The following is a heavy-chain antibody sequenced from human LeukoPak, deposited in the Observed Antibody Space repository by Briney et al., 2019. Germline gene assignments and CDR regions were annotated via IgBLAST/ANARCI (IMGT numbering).Heavy chain of an antibody. Sequence: SETLPLTCTVSGGSISSGGYYWSWIRQPPGKGLEWIGYIYHSGSTYYNPSLKSRVTIPVDRSKNQFSLKLSSVTAADTAVYYCARDSSSLFDYWGQGTLVTVSS. CDR2: IYHSGST. J-gene: IGHJ4*02. CDR1: GGSISSGGYY. CDR3: ARDSSSLFDY. D-gene: IGHD6-6*01. V-gene: IGHV4-30-2*01.